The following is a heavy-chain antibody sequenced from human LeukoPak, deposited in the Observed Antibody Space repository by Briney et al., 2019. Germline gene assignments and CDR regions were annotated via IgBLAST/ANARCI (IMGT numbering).Heavy chain of an antibody. V-gene: IGHV4-34*01. CDR2: INHGGSP. CDR1: GGSFSGYF. D-gene: IGHD3-9*01. J-gene: IGHJ4*02. Sequence: SETLSLTCAVYGGSFSGYFWSWIRQSPEKGLEWIGEINHGGSPDYSPSLKSRVTLSVDTSRNQFSLKLSSVTAADTALYYCVREREQREKRQYATGYNSWGQGTLVTVSS. CDR3: VREREQREKRQYATGYNS.